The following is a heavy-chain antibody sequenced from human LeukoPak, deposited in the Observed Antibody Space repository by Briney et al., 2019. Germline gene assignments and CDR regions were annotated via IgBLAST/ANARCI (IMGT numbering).Heavy chain of an antibody. D-gene: IGHD2-2*01. V-gene: IGHV1-18*04. CDR1: GYTFTSYG. Sequence: GASVKVSCKASGYTFTSYGISWVRQAPGQGLEWMGWISAYNGNTNYAQELQGRVTMTTDTSTSTAYMELRSLRSDDTAVYYCARVGLGYCSSTSCYEFDYWGQGTLVTVSS. CDR3: ARVGLGYCSSTSCYEFDY. CDR2: ISAYNGNT. J-gene: IGHJ4*02.